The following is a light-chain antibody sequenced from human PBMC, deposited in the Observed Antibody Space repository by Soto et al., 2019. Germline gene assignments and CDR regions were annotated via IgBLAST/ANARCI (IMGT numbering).Light chain of an antibody. CDR3: AAWDTGGSAYYD. CDR2: ENS. CDR1: PSNIGSNS. Sequence: QSAPAQPPSTSGTPAQRIAISCSGSPSNIGSNSVSWCQQFPGTAPQLLIYENSQRPSGVPGRFSGSESATSASLAISGLRPEGEADQDPAAWDTGGSAYYDCASGTKVTV. V-gene: IGLV1-47*01. J-gene: IGLJ1*01.